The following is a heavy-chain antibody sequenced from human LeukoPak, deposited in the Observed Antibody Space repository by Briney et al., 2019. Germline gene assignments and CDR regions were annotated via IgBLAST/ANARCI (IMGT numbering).Heavy chain of an antibody. CDR3: ARLGYSSGSDY. CDR1: GYTFTGYY. Sequence: ASVKVSCKASGYTFTGYYMHWVRQAPGQGLEWMGWINPNSGGTSYAQKFQGRVTMTRDTSISTAYMEMRRLRSDDTAVYYCARLGYSSGSDYWGQGTLVTVSS. V-gene: IGHV1-2*02. CDR2: INPNSGGT. D-gene: IGHD6-19*01. J-gene: IGHJ4*02.